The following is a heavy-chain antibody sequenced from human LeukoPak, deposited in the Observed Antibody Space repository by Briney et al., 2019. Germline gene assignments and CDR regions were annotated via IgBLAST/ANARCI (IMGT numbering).Heavy chain of an antibody. CDR1: GYTFTSYG. J-gene: IGHJ6*02. D-gene: IGHD3-10*01. V-gene: IGHV1-18*01. Sequence: ASVKVSCKASGYTFTSYGISWGRQAPGQGLEWMEWISAYNGKTNYAQKLQGRVTITTDTSTSTAYMELRSLRSDNTAVYYCARDLVGQGLLWFGELLTGYYGMDVWGQGTTVTVSS. CDR3: ARDLVGQGLLWFGELLTGYYGMDV. CDR2: ISAYNGKT.